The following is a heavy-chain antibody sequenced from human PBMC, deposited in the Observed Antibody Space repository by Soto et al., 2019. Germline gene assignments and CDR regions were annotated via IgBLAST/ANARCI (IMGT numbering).Heavy chain of an antibody. CDR2: INQLGGST. D-gene: IGHD3-22*01. Sequence: QVQLVQSGAEVKKPGASMKISCKASGYIFANHYIHWVRQAPGQGLEWMGIINQLGGSTNYLQKFQGRVTMTRDTSTSTVYMELSSLRSEDTAVYFCARADYYDGSGFYYDYWGQGTLVTVSS. CDR3: ARADYYDGSGFYYDY. CDR1: GYIFANHY. J-gene: IGHJ4*02. V-gene: IGHV1-46*01.